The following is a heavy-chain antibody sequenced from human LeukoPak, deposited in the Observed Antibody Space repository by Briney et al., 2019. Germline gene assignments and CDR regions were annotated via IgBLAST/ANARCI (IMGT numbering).Heavy chain of an antibody. CDR1: GYTFTSYY. V-gene: IGHV1-46*01. Sequence: ASVKVSCKASGYTFTSYYMHWVRQAPGQGLEWMGMINPSGGSTSYAQKFQGRGTMTRDKAKSTVYMDVSSLRSEDTAVYYCARDSIRYCSGGSCYWEGFDYWGQGTLVTVSS. CDR3: ARDSIRYCSGGSCYWEGFDY. J-gene: IGHJ4*02. CDR2: INPSGGST. D-gene: IGHD2-15*01.